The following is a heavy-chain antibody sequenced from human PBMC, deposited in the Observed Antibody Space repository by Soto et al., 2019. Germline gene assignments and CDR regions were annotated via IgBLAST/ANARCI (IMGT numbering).Heavy chain of an antibody. V-gene: IGHV3-53*04. J-gene: IGHJ6*03. D-gene: IGHD3-10*01. Sequence: EVQLVESGGGLVQPGGSLRLSCAASGFTVSSNYMSWVRQAPGKGLEWGSVIYSGGSTYYADSVKGRFTISRHNSKNTLYLQMNSLSAEDTAVYYCAGTYYYGSGSYFYYYYMDVWGKGTTVTVSS. CDR2: IYSGGST. CDR1: GFTVSSNY. CDR3: AGTYYYGSGSYFYYYYMDV.